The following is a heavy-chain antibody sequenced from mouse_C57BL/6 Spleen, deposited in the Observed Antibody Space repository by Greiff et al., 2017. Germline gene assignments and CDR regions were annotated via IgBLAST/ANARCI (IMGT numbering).Heavy chain of an antibody. CDR3: AREGLAAMDY. D-gene: IGHD2-4*01. V-gene: IGHV5-17*01. J-gene: IGHJ4*01. CDR1: GFTFSDYG. Sequence: EVQLVESGGGLVKPGGSLKLSCAASGFTFSDYGMHWVRQAPEKGLEWVAYISSGSSTIYYADTVKGRFTISRDNAKNTPFLQMTSLRSEDTAMYYCAREGLAAMDYWGQGTSVTVSS. CDR2: ISSGSSTI.